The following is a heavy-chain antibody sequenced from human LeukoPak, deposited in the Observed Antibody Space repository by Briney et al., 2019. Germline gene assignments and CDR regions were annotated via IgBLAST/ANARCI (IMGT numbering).Heavy chain of an antibody. D-gene: IGHD1-26*01. V-gene: IGHV1-2*02. CDR1: GYTFTGYY. CDR3: VRNSGSDYSFHY. CDR2: INPNSGGT. J-gene: IGHJ4*02. Sequence: ASVKVSCKASGYTFTGYYMHWVRQAPGQGLEWMGWINPNSGGTNYAQKFQGRVTMTRDTSISTAYMELSRLRSDDTAVYYCVRNSGSDYSFHYWGQGTLVTVSS.